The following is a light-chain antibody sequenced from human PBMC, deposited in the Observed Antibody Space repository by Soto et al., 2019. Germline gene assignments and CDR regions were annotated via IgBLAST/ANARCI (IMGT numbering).Light chain of an antibody. Sequence: DIQITHSPSTLSASVVDRVAITFLASQNIRSRLAWFQQKPGKAPKLLIYDASSLESGVPSRFSGSGSGTEFTLTISCLQSEDFATYYCQKYYSYPLKFGQGTKVDIK. J-gene: IGKJ1*01. CDR1: QNIRSR. V-gene: IGKV1-5*01. CDR2: DAS. CDR3: QKYYSYPLK.